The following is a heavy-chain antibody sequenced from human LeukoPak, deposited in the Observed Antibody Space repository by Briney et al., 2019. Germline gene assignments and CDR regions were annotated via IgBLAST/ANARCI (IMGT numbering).Heavy chain of an antibody. V-gene: IGHV1-8*02. Sequence: ASVKVSCKASGGTFSSYAISWVRQATGQGLEWMGWMNPNSGNTGYAQKFQGRVTMTRNTSISTAYMELSSLRSEDTAVYYCARSYYDFWSGYYIYYYYGMDVWGQGTTVTVSS. D-gene: IGHD3-3*01. J-gene: IGHJ6*02. CDR1: GGTFSSYA. CDR3: ARSYYDFWSGYYIYYYYGMDV. CDR2: MNPNSGNT.